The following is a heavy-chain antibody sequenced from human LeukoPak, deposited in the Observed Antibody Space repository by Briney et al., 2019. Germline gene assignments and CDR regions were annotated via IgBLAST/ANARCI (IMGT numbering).Heavy chain of an antibody. V-gene: IGHV3-33*01. CDR2: IWYDGSDE. Sequence: PGRSLRLSCAASGFTFSRYGMHWVRQAPGKGLEWVAVIWYDGSDEYYADSVKGRFTISRDNSKNTLYLQMNSLRAEDTAVYYCARDSQLGIFGLEYYFDYWGQGTLVTVSS. CDR1: GFTFSRYG. CDR3: ARDSQLGIFGLEYYFDY. D-gene: IGHD3/OR15-3a*01. J-gene: IGHJ4*02.